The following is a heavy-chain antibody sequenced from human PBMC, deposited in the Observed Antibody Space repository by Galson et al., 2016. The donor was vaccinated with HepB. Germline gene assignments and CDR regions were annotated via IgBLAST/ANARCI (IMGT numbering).Heavy chain of an antibody. D-gene: IGHD6-6*01. V-gene: IGHV4-59*01. CDR1: GGPISGYY. Sequence: SETLSLTCSVSGGPISGYYWIWVRRPPGKGLEWIGYTYSNGDTNYNPSLYSRVTISVDTSKNHFSLSLRSVTPADTAVYYCARDSAARFDYWGQGVLVTVSS. CDR3: ARDSAARFDY. CDR2: TYSNGDT. J-gene: IGHJ4*02.